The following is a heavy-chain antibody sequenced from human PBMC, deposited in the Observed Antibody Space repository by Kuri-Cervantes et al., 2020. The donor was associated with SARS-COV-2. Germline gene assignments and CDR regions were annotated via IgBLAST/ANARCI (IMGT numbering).Heavy chain of an antibody. V-gene: IGHV4-38-2*02. Sequence: SETLSLTCTVSGYSISSGYYWGWIRQPPGKGLEWIGSIYHSGSTYYNPSLKSRVTISVDTSKNQFSLKLSSVTAADTAVYYCARVVTIFGVVTRSFDPWGQGTLVTDSS. CDR1: GYSISSGYY. D-gene: IGHD3-3*01. CDR2: IYHSGST. CDR3: ARVVTIFGVVTRSFDP. J-gene: IGHJ5*02.